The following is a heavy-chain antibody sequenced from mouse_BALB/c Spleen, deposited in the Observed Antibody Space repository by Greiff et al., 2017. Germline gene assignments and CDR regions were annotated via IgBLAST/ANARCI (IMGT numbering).Heavy chain of an antibody. Sequence: QVQLQQSGAELARPGASVKLSCKASGYTFTSYWMQWVKQRPGQGLEWIGAIYPGDGDTRYTQKFKGKATLTADKSSSTAYMQLSSLASEDSAVYYCARRRGNGRNFDYWGQGTTLTVSS. CDR3: ARRRGNGRNFDY. CDR1: GYTFTSYW. CDR2: IYPGDGDT. J-gene: IGHJ2*01. V-gene: IGHV1-87*01.